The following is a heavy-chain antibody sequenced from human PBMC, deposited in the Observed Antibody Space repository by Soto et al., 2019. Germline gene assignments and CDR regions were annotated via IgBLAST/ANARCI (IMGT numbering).Heavy chain of an antibody. Sequence: SETLSLTCTVSGGSMSSYYWTWIRQPAGKGLEWIGRGYSSGGTHYNPSLKSRVTISLDTSTNQFSLRLLSVADADTAVYYCARGQRFSDWFDPWGQGTLVTVSS. J-gene: IGHJ5*02. CDR3: ARGQRFSDWFDP. CDR2: GYSSGGT. V-gene: IGHV4-4*07. CDR1: GGSMSSYY. D-gene: IGHD3-3*01.